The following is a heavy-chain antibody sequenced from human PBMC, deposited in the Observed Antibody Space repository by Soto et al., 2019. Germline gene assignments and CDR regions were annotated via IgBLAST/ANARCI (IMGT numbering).Heavy chain of an antibody. J-gene: IGHJ5*02. CDR2: IRSKIDGGTA. Sequence: DVQLVESGGGLVEPGGSLRLSCAASGLIFGSAWMSWVRQAPGKGLEWVGRIRSKIDGGTADYAAPVKGRFTISRDDSKSTLYLQMNSLKMEDTGIYYCYSHVVVASGTHYEILTWGQGTLVTVSA. CDR3: YSHVVVASGTHYEILT. CDR1: GLIFGSAW. D-gene: IGHD1-26*01. V-gene: IGHV3-15*07.